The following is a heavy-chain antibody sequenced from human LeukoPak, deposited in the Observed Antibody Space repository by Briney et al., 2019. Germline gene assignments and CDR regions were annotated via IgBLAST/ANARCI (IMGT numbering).Heavy chain of an antibody. CDR1: GGSISSYY. D-gene: IGHD3-10*01. CDR2: IYYSGST. CDR3: ARDVYFAGSGSAFDI. J-gene: IGHJ3*02. Sequence: PSETLSLTCTVSGGSISSYYWSWIRQPPGKGLEWIGYIYYSGSTNYNPSLKSRVTISVDTSKNQFSLKLSSVTAADTAVYYCARDVYFAGSGSAFDIWGQGTMVTVSS. V-gene: IGHV4-59*01.